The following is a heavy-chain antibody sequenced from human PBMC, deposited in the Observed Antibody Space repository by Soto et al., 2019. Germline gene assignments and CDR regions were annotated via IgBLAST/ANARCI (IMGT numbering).Heavy chain of an antibody. CDR1: GGSISSGDYY. D-gene: IGHD3-22*01. J-gene: IGHJ4*02. CDR2: IYYSGST. V-gene: IGHV4-30-4*01. Sequence: QVQLQESGPGLVKPSQTLSLTCTVSGGSISSGDYYWSWIRQPPGKGLEWIGYIYYSGSTYYNPSLKSRVTXSXDXXKHQFSLKLSSVTAADTAVYYCARVDSSGYQPFDYWGQGTLVTVSS. CDR3: ARVDSSGYQPFDY.